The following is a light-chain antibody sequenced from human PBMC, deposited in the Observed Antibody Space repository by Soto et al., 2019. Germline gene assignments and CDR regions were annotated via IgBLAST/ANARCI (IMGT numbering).Light chain of an antibody. CDR3: QQYHNWPPIT. J-gene: IGKJ5*01. CDR2: DAS. Sequence: EIVLTQSPATLSLSPGARSTLSCRASQTISSYLAWCQQKPGQAPRLLIYDASNRATGIPARFSGSGSGTEFTLTISNLQSEDFAVYFCQQYHNWPPITFGQGTRLEIK. CDR1: QTISSY. V-gene: IGKV3-11*01.